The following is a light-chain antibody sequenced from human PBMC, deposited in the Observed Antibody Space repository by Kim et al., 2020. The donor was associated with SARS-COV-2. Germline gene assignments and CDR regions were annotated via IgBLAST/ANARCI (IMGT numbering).Light chain of an antibody. V-gene: IGKV3-20*01. J-gene: IGKJ1*01. CDR3: QQYGNSPRS. Sequence: ETVLTQSPGTLSLSPGERATLSCRASQSVSSNSLAWYQHKPGQAPRLLIYGASSRATGIPDRFSGSGSGTDFTLTISRLEPEDFAVYYCQQYGNSPRSFGPGTKVDIK. CDR2: GAS. CDR1: QSVSSNS.